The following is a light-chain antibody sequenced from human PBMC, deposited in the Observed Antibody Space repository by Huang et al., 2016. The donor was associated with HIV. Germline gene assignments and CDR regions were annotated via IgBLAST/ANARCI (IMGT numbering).Light chain of an antibody. J-gene: IGKJ1*01. Sequence: DIVMTPSPLSLPVSPGESASISCRSSQGILHSNGYTYLDWYVQKPGQSPQLQMYLGSLRASGDPDRVSGSRSGTDFTLKVNRVEAEDVGIYYCMQALQTPRTFGQGTKVEIK. CDR1: QGILHSNGYTY. CDR2: LGS. V-gene: IGKV2-28*01. CDR3: MQALQTPRT.